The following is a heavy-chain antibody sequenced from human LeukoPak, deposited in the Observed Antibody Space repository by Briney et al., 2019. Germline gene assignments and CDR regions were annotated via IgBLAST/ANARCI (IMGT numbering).Heavy chain of an antibody. V-gene: IGHV3-48*01. J-gene: IGHJ4*02. CDR1: GFTFSSYS. Sequence: GGCLRLSCAASGFTFSSYSMNWVRQAPGKGLEWVSYISSSSSTIYYADSVKGRFTISRDNAKNSLCLQMNSLRAEDTAVYYCAAQFDYWGQGTLVTVSS. CDR2: ISSSSSTI. CDR3: AAQFDY.